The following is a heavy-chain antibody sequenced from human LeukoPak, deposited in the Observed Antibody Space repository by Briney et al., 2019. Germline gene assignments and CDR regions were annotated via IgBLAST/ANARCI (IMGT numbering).Heavy chain of an antibody. Sequence: SETLSLTCTVSGGSISSSSYYWGWIRQPPGKGLEWIGSIYYSGSTYYNPSLKSRVTISVDTSKNQFSLKLNSVTAADTAVYYCAGHGGSGWYFYFQHWGQGTLVTVSA. J-gene: IGHJ1*01. CDR1: GGSISSSSYY. CDR2: IYYSGST. V-gene: IGHV4-39*01. CDR3: AGHGGSGWYFYFQH. D-gene: IGHD6-19*01.